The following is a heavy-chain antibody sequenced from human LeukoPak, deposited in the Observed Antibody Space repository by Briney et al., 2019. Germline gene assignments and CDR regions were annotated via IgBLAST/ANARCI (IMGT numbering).Heavy chain of an antibody. V-gene: IGHV3-30-3*01. J-gene: IGHJ4*02. CDR2: ISYDGSNK. CDR3: ARVADGRYCSSTSCYAPPADFDY. D-gene: IGHD2-2*01. Sequence: PGGSLRLSCAASGFTFSSYAMHWVRQAPGKGLEWVAVISYDGSNKYYADSVKGRFTISRDNSKNTLYLQMNSLRAEDTAVYYCARVADGRYCSSTSCYAPPADFDYWGQGTLVTVSS. CDR1: GFTFSSYA.